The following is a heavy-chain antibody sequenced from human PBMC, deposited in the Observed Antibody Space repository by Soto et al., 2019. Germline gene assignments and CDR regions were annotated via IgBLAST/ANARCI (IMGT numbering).Heavy chain of an antibody. CDR2: ISGTGGST. Sequence: GGSLRLSCAASGFTFSSYAMSWVRQAQGKGLEWVSAISGTGGSTYYADSVRGRFTISRDNSKSTLYLQMSSLRTEDTAIYYCAKDKRDWNPMVDYWGQGTLVTVSS. D-gene: IGHD1-1*01. J-gene: IGHJ4*02. CDR3: AKDKRDWNPMVDY. V-gene: IGHV3-23*01. CDR1: GFTFSSYA.